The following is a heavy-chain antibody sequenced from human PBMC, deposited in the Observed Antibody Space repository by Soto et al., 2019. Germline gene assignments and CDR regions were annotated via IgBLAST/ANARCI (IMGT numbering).Heavy chain of an antibody. CDR2: IYPGDSET. CDR1: GYRFTSYW. D-gene: IGHD4-17*01. V-gene: IGHV5-51*01. J-gene: IGHJ6*02. CDR3: ARRSAVTTFYFYGMDV. Sequence: GEALKISCKGSGYRFTSYWIAWVRQMPGKGLEWMGIIYPGDSETRYSPSFQGQVTISVDRSVNSAFLQWRSLKASDTATYYCARRSAVTTFYFYGMDVWGQGTTVTVSS.